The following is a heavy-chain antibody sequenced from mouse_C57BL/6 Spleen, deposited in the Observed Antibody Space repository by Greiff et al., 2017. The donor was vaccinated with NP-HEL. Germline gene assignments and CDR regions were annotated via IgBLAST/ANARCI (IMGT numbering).Heavy chain of an antibody. Sequence: ESGPELVKPGASVKISCKASGYSFTGYYMNWVKQSPEKSLEWIGEINPSTGGTTYNQKFKAKATLTVDKSSSTAYMQLKSLTSEDSAVYYCARSAYYSNFDYWGQGTTLTVSS. J-gene: IGHJ2*01. CDR1: GYSFTGYY. D-gene: IGHD2-5*01. CDR2: INPSTGGT. CDR3: ARSAYYSNFDY. V-gene: IGHV1-42*01.